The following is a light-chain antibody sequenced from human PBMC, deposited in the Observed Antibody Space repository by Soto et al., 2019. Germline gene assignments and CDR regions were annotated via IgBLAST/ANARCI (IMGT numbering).Light chain of an antibody. J-gene: IGKJ5*01. Sequence: EIVLTQSPGTLSLPPGERATLSCRASQSVSSTYLAWYQQKPGQSPRLLFYGPSSRATGIPDRFSGSGSGTDFTLTISRLEPEDFAVYYCQHYGTSFAFGPGTRLEI. CDR1: QSVSSTY. CDR3: QHYGTSFA. CDR2: GPS. V-gene: IGKV3-20*01.